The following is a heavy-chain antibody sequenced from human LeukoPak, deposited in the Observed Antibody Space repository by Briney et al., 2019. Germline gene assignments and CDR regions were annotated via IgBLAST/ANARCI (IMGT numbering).Heavy chain of an antibody. CDR3: AKSPRSSSWYGDYYYGMDV. D-gene: IGHD6-13*01. V-gene: IGHV3-23*01. CDR1: GFTFSSYA. J-gene: IGHJ6*02. CDR2: ISGSGGST. Sequence: GGSLRLSCAASGFTFSSYAMSWDRQAPGKGLEWVSAISGSGGSTYYADSVKGRFTISRDNSKNTLYLQMNSLRAEDTAVYYCAKSPRSSSWYGDYYYGMDVWGQGTTVTVSS.